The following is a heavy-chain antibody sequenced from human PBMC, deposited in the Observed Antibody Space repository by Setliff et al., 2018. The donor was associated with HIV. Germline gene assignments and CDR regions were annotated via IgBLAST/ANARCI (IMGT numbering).Heavy chain of an antibody. V-gene: IGHV1-8*02. Sequence: ASVKVSCKASGYNFTDYDINWVRQATGQGLEWMGWMNPNSGNTGYAQKFQGRVTMTRNTSISTAYMELSSLRSDDTAVYYCASSWSRIRYYGMDVWGQGTTVTVS. CDR2: MNPNSGNT. CDR1: GYNFTDYD. CDR3: ASSWSRIRYYGMDV. J-gene: IGHJ6*02. D-gene: IGHD6-13*01.